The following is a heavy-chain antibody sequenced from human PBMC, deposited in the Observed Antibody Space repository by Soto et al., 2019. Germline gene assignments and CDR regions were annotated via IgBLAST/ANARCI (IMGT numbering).Heavy chain of an antibody. D-gene: IGHD2-21*01. J-gene: IGHJ6*02. CDR3: TKAGWGGDYYYGLDV. V-gene: IGHV3-30*18. CDR2: VSFDGSST. Sequence: GGSLRLSCAASGFNFNNYAMHWVRQAPGKGLEWVAVVSFDGSSTYYADSVKGRFTISRDSSNNTVSLQMNSLTNEDTAAYYCTKAGWGGDYYYGLDVWGQGTTVTVSS. CDR1: GFNFNNYA.